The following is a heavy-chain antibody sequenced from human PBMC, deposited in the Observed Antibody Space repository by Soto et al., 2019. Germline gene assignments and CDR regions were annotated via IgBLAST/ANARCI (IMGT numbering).Heavy chain of an antibody. V-gene: IGHV4-59*01. CDR2: IYYSGST. CDR1: GGSISSYY. J-gene: IGHJ3*02. CDR3: ARETQDYDISTGYYTAVAFDI. Sequence: SETLSLTCTVSGGSISSYYWSWIRQPPGKGLEWIGYIYYSGSTNYNPSLKSRVTISVDTSKNQFSLKLSSVTAADTAVYYCARETQDYDISTGYYTAVAFDIWGQGTMVTVSS. D-gene: IGHD3-9*01.